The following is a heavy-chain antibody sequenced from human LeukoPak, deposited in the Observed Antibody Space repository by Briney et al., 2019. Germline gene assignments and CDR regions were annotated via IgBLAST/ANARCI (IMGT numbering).Heavy chain of an antibody. CDR1: GGTFSSYA. J-gene: IGHJ4*02. CDR3: ASYRHNSNYVPFDY. CDR2: IIPIFGTA. V-gene: IGHV1-69*05. D-gene: IGHD4-11*01. Sequence: SVKVSCKASGGTFSSYAISWVRQAPGQGLEWMGGIIPIFGTANYAQKFQGRVTITTDESTSTAYMELSSLRSEDTAVYYCASYRHNSNYVPFDYWGQGTLVTVSS.